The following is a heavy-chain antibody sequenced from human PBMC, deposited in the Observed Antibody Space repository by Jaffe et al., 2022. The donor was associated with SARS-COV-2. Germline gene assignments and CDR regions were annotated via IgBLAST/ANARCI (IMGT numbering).Heavy chain of an antibody. D-gene: IGHD2-2*02. V-gene: IGHV3-49*03. Sequence: EVQLVESGGGLVQPGRSLRLSCTASGFTLGDYLMTWFRQPPGKGLEWVGFVRSKPYGGTTEYAASVKGRFTISRDDPNNIAYLQMNSLRSEDTAVYYCTRYSGKSYNSRFDYWGQGTLVTVSS. J-gene: IGHJ4*02. CDR2: VRSKPYGGTT. CDR3: TRYSGKSYNSRFDY. CDR1: GFTLGDYL.